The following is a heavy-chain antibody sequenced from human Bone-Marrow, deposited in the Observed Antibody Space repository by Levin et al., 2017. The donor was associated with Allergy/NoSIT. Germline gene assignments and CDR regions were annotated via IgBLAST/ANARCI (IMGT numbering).Heavy chain of an antibody. J-gene: IGHJ3*02. CDR2: ISYDGHNK. V-gene: IGHV3-30-3*01. CDR1: GFTFNIYA. D-gene: IGHD2-21*02. CDR3: ARDRSTLTASNDAFDI. Sequence: GESLKISCAASGFTFNIYAMHWVRQAPGKGLEWVAEISYDGHNKNYADSVQGRFTIFRDNSKNTLFLQIDSLRPEDTAVYYCARDRSTLTASNDAFDIWGRGTVVTVSS.